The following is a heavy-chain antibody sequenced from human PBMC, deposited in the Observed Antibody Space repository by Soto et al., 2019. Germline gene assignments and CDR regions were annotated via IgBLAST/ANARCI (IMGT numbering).Heavy chain of an antibody. Sequence: PGGSLRLSCAASGFTFDDYAMHWVRQAPGKGLEWVSGISWNSGSIGYADSVKGRFTISRDNAKNSLYLQMNSLRAEDTALYYCAKAPIPSIVGGMDVWGQGTTVTVSS. D-gene: IGHD2-15*01. CDR3: AKAPIPSIVGGMDV. J-gene: IGHJ6*02. CDR2: ISWNSGSI. CDR1: GFTFDDYA. V-gene: IGHV3-9*01.